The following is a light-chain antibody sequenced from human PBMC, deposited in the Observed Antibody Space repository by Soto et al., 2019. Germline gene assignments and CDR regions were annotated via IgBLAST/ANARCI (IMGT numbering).Light chain of an antibody. CDR3: QHYQSGHPIT. Sequence: PGESATLSCRAAQSVGTRLAWYQHKTGQAPRLLISGASSRATGIPDRFTGSGSETSFTLTISRLEPEDFALYYCQHYQSGHPITVGQGTRLEIK. CDR1: QSVGTR. V-gene: IGKV3-20*01. CDR2: GAS. J-gene: IGKJ5*01.